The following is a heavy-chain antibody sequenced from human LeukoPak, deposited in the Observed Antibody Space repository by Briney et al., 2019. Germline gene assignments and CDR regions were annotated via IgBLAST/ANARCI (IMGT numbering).Heavy chain of an antibody. D-gene: IGHD3-22*01. CDR3: ARDAYYYDSSGTYGMDV. CDR1: GGSISSYY. Sequence: SETLSLTCTVSGGSISSYYWSWIRQPPGKGLEWIGYIYYSGSTNYNPSLKSRVTLSVDTSKSQFSLKLSSVTAADTAVYYCARDAYYYDSSGTYGMDVWGQGTTVTVSS. CDR2: IYYSGST. J-gene: IGHJ6*02. V-gene: IGHV4-59*01.